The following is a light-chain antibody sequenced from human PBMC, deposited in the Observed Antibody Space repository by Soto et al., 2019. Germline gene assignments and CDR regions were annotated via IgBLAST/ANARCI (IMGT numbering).Light chain of an antibody. CDR1: SSDVGGYNY. CDR3: CSYAGTYTLYV. Sequence: QSALTQPRSVSGSPGQSVTISCTGTSSDVGGYNYVSWYQQHPGKAPKLMIYDVSKWPSGVPHRFSGSKSGNTASLTISGLQAEDDADYYCCSYAGTYTLYVFGPGTKVTVL. V-gene: IGLV2-11*01. J-gene: IGLJ1*01. CDR2: DVS.